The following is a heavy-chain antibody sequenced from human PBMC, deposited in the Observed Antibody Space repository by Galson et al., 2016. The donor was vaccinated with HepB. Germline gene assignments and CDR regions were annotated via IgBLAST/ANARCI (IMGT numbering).Heavy chain of an antibody. CDR3: ARTMEVVVVPAARQDFDY. J-gene: IGHJ4*02. CDR1: GYTFTLYG. Sequence: SVKVSCKASGYTFTLYGISWVRQAPGQGLEWMGWISAYSGNPNYAQKFQGRVTMTTDISTSTAYMEVRSLRSDDTAVYYCARTMEVVVVPAARQDFDYWGQGTLVTVSS. V-gene: IGHV1-18*01. D-gene: IGHD2-2*01. CDR2: ISAYSGNP.